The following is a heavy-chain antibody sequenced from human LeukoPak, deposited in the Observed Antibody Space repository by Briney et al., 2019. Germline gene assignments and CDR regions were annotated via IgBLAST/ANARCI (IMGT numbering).Heavy chain of an antibody. CDR2: IIPIFGTA. Sequence: SVKVSCKASGGTFSSYAISWVRQAPGQGLEWMGGIIPIFGTANYAQKFQGRVAITADESTSTAYMELSSLRSEDTAVYYCASGREAVAGPDAFDIWGQGTMVTVSS. V-gene: IGHV1-69*13. CDR3: ASGREAVAGPDAFDI. CDR1: GGTFSSYA. D-gene: IGHD6-19*01. J-gene: IGHJ3*02.